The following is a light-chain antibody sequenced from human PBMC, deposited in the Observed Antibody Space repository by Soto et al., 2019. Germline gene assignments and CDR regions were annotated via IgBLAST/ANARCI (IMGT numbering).Light chain of an antibody. CDR2: RNN. J-gene: IGLJ1*01. Sequence: QSVLTQPPSASGTPGQRVTISCSGSSSNIGSNYVYWYQQLPGTAPKLLIYRNNQRHSGVPGRFSGSKSGTSTSLAISGLRSEDEDDYYCAAWDDSLSGRYVFGSGTKLTVL. V-gene: IGLV1-47*01. CDR3: AAWDDSLSGRYV. CDR1: SSNIGSNY.